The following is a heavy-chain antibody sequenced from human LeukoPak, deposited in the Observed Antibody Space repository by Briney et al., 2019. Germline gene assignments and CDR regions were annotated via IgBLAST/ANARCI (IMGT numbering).Heavy chain of an antibody. CDR3: ARDNAYYFDY. J-gene: IGHJ4*02. V-gene: IGHV3-21*01. Sequence: GGSLRLSCAASGFTFSSYSMNWVRQAPGKGLEWVSSISSSSSYICYADSVKGRFTISRDNAKNSLYLQMNSLRAEDTAVYYCARDNAYYFDYWGQGTLVTVSS. CDR2: ISSSSSYI. CDR1: GFTFSSYS.